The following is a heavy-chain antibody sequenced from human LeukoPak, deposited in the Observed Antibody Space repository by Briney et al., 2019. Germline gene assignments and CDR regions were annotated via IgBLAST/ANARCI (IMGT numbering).Heavy chain of an antibody. J-gene: IGHJ4*02. CDR2: ISYDGSNK. CDR3: ARDYGDYGHVGYY. Sequence: GGSLRLSCAASGFTFSSYGMHWVRQAPGKGLEWVAVISYDGSNKYYADSVKGRFTISRDNSKNTLYLQMNSLRAEDTAVYYCARDYGDYGHVGYYWGQGTLVTVSS. D-gene: IGHD4-17*01. CDR1: GFTFSSYG. V-gene: IGHV3-30*03.